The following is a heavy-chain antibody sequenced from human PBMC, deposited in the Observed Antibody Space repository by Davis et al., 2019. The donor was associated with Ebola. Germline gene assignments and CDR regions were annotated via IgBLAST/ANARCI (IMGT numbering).Heavy chain of an antibody. D-gene: IGHD3-9*01. J-gene: IGHJ6*02. V-gene: IGHV3-15*01. Sequence: PGGSLRLSCAASGFTFSNAWMSWVRQAPGKGLDWVGRIKSKTDGGTTDYAAPVKGRFTISRDDSKNTLYLQMNSLKTEDTAVYYCTSYRYFDWLVGIYGMDVWGQGTTVTVSS. CDR3: TSYRYFDWLVGIYGMDV. CDR1: GFTFSNAW. CDR2: IKSKTDGGTT.